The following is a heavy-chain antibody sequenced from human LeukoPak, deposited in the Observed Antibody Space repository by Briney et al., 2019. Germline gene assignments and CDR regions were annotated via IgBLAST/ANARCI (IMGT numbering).Heavy chain of an antibody. CDR3: AKAHYGDYDISYFDY. CDR1: GFTFDDYA. V-gene: IGHV3-9*01. Sequence: GGSLRLSCAASGFTFDDYAMHWVRQAPAKGLEWVSGINWNSGGIGYADSVLGRFTISRDNAKNSLYLQMNSLRVEDTAFYYCAKAHYGDYDISYFDYWGQGTLVTVSS. CDR2: INWNSGGI. J-gene: IGHJ4*02. D-gene: IGHD4-17*01.